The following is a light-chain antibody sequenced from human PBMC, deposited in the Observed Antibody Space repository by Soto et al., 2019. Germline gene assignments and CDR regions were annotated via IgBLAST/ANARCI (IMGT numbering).Light chain of an antibody. CDR1: QSVSRY. CDR2: AAS. J-gene: IGKJ1*01. CDR3: QQSAGTPT. Sequence: DIQMTQSPSSLSASVGDRVTITCRASQSVSRYLNWYQQKPGKAPKLLIYAASSLQIGVPSRFSGGGSGTDFTLRISSLQPEDSATYYCQQSAGTPTFGQGTKVDIK. V-gene: IGKV1-39*01.